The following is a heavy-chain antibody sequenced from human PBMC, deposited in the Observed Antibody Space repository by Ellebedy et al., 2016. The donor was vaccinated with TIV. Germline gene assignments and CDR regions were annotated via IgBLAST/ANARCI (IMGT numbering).Heavy chain of an antibody. J-gene: IGHJ4*02. CDR1: RFSFEDYA. V-gene: IGHV3-20*04. Sequence: PGGSLRLSCAASRFSFEDYAMSWVRQAPGKGLEWVSGMTHNGDSTTYADSVKGRFTISRDNAKNTLYLQMNSLRAEDTAMYYCVRDPWLVMDYWGQGILVTVSS. D-gene: IGHD6-19*01. CDR3: VRDPWLVMDY. CDR2: MTHNGDST.